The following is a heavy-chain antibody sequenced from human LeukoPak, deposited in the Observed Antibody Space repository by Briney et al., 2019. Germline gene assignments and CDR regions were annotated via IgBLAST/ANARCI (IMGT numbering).Heavy chain of an antibody. CDR3: ARGHLRTGTREFDY. Sequence: SETPSLTCAVYGGSFNDYFWSWIRQPSGKGLEWIGEINHSGSTKYTASLKSRVAISVDTSKNQFSLKLNSVTAADTAVYFCARGHLRTGTREFDYWGQGTLVTASS. CDR2: INHSGST. J-gene: IGHJ4*02. D-gene: IGHD1-7*01. CDR1: GGSFNDYF. V-gene: IGHV4-34*01.